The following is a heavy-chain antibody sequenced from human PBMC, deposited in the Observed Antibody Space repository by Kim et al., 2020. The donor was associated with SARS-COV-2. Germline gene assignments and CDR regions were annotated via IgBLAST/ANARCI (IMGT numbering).Heavy chain of an antibody. Sequence: NYRPSFKGHVTISADKSTGTAYLQWSSLKASDTAMYYCARRGTNYETYFDYWGQGTLVTVSS. CDR3: ARRGTNYETYFDY. V-gene: IGHV5-10-1*01. D-gene: IGHD4-4*01. J-gene: IGHJ4*02.